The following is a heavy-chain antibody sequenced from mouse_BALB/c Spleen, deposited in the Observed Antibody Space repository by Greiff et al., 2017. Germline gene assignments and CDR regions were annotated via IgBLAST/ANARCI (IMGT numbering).Heavy chain of an antibody. CDR3: ARRGDRYDAHFDD. D-gene: IGHD2-14*01. J-gene: IGHJ2*01. Sequence: VKLLESGPQLVRPGASVKISCKASGYSFTSYWMHWVKQRPGQGLEWIGMIDPSDSETRLNQKFKDKATLTVDKSSSTAYMQLSSPTSEDSAVYYCARRGDRYDAHFDDWGEGTTLTVSS. CDR1: GYSFTSYW. V-gene: IGHV1S126*01. CDR2: IDPSDSET.